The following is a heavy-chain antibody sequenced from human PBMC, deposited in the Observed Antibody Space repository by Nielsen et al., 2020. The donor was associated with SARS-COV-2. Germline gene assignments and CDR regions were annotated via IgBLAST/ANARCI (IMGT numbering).Heavy chain of an antibody. V-gene: IGHV4-39*01. D-gene: IGHD6-13*01. J-gene: IGHJ6*02. CDR1: GGSISSSSYY. CDR2: IYYSGST. Sequence: SETLSLTCTVSGGSISSSSYYWGWIRQPPGKGLEWIGSIYYSGSTYYNPSLKSRVTISVDTSKNQFSLKLSSVTAADTAVYYCARVAYSRKPYYGMDVWGQGTTVTVSS. CDR3: ARVAYSRKPYYGMDV.